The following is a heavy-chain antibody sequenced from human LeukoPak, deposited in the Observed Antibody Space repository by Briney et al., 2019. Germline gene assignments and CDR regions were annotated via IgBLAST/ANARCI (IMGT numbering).Heavy chain of an antibody. J-gene: IGHJ6*02. D-gene: IGHD6-13*01. CDR3: ARDQQLVPYYYYYGMDV. V-gene: IGHV1-18*01. CDR1: GYTFTSYG. CDR2: ISAYNGNT. Sequence: ASVKVSCKASGYTFTSYGISWVRQAPGQGLEWMGWISAYNGNTNYAQKLQGRVTMTTDTSTSTAYMEPRSLRSDDTAVYYCARDQQLVPYYYYYGMDVWGQGTTVTVSS.